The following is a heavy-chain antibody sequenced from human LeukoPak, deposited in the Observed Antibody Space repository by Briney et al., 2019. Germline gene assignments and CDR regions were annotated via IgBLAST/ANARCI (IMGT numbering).Heavy chain of an antibody. D-gene: IGHD6-6*01. CDR1: GSRFTSYW. CDR2: IYPGDSDT. V-gene: IGHV5-51*07. J-gene: IGHJ3*02. CDR3: ARPPKSSSDAFDI. Sequence: GAPLQISCQGSGSRFTSYWIGWAHPMPGKGLEWMGIIYPGDSDTRYSPSFQGQVTISADKSISTAYLQWSGLKASDTAMYYCARPPKSSSDAFDIWGQGTMVTVSS.